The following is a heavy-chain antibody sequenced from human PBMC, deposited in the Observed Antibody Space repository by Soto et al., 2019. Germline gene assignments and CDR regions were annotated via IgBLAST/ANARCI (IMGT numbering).Heavy chain of an antibody. CDR2: IKSKTDGGTA. V-gene: IGHV3-15*01. CDR3: TTGIYYDILTGYHNVAY. D-gene: IGHD3-9*01. Sequence: LRLSFAASGLNLSHPWMTWVRQAAGKGLEWVGRIKSKTDGGTADYAAPVKGRFTISRDDSKNTVYLQMNSLKTEDTAVYHCTTGIYYDILTGYHNVAYWGQGTLVTVSS. CDR1: GLNLSHPW. J-gene: IGHJ4*02.